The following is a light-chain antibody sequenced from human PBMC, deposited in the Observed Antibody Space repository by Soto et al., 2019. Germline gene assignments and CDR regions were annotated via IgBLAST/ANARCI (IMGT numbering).Light chain of an antibody. CDR3: QQFGSSPGFT. CDR2: GAS. V-gene: IGKV3-20*01. CDR1: QSINSRY. Sequence: EIVLTQSPGTLSLSPGERATLSCRASQSINSRYLAWYQQKPGQAPRLLIYGASSRATGIPYRFSGSGSGTALTLTISRLEPEDLAVYYCQQFGSSPGFTFGPGTIVDIK. J-gene: IGKJ3*01.